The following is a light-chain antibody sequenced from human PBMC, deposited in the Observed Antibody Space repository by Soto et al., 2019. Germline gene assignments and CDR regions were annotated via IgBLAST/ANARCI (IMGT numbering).Light chain of an antibody. CDR1: SSNIGTNN. V-gene: IGLV1-44*01. CDR3: AAWDDSLTGYV. J-gene: IGLJ1*01. Sequence: QSVLTQPPSASGTPGQRGTMSCSGSSSNIGTNNVNWYQQLPGSAPKLLIYSGNQRPSGVPDRFSASKSGTSASLAISGLQSGDEADYYCAAWDDSLTGYVFGPGTKLTVL. CDR2: SGN.